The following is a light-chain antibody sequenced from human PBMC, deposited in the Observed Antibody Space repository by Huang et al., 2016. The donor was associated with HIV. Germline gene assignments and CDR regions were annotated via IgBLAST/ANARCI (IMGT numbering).Light chain of an antibody. J-gene: IGKJ3*01. V-gene: IGKV4-1*01. CDR2: WAS. Sequence: DIVMTQSPDFLAVSLGERATISCKSSHSLLNSPNRQNYLAWYQQNPGQPPKMLIYWASVRESGVPDRVIGSGSGTDFTLTITSLQAEDVAVYFCQQYFFSPMTFGPGTKVDI. CDR1: HSLLNSPNRQNY. CDR3: QQYFFSPMT.